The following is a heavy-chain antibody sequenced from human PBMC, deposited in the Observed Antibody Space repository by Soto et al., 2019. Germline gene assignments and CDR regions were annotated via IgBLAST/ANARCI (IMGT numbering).Heavy chain of an antibody. CDR3: ARRGIRFLVWDGVGYYYYMDV. Sequence: QVQLVQSGAEVKKPGASVKVSCKASGYTFTSYDINWVRQATGQGLEWMGWMNPNSGNTGYAQKFQGRVTMTRNTSIGTAYVELSSLRSEHTAVYYCARRGIRFLVWDGVGYYYYMDVWGKGTTVTVSS. CDR1: GYTFTSYD. J-gene: IGHJ6*03. V-gene: IGHV1-8*01. D-gene: IGHD3-3*01. CDR2: MNPNSGNT.